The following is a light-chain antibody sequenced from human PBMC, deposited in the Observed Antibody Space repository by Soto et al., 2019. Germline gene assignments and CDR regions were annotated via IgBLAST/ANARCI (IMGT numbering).Light chain of an antibody. J-gene: IGKJ1*01. Sequence: GDRVTITCRASEGISSWLAWYQQKPGKAPKLLIYDVSSLESGVPSRFSGSGSGTEFTLTISSLQPDDFATYYCQQYNSYPWTFGQGTKVDIK. CDR3: QQYNSYPWT. V-gene: IGKV1-5*01. CDR1: EGISSW. CDR2: DVS.